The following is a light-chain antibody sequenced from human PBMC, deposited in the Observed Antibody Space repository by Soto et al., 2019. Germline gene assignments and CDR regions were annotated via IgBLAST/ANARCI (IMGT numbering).Light chain of an antibody. J-gene: IGKJ1*01. CDR2: KAS. Sequence: DIQMTQSPSTLSASVGDRVTITCRASQSVDTCLAWYQQKPGKAHHLLIYKASSLETGAPSRFRGSGSVTEFTLTISSLQPDDFATYYCQQFYRYPWTFGQGTKVEIK. V-gene: IGKV1-5*03. CDR3: QQFYRYPWT. CDR1: QSVDTC.